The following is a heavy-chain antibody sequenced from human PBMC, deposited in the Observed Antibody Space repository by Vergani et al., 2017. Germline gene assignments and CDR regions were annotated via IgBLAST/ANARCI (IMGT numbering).Heavy chain of an antibody. CDR3: ARGGRDGGYPGRLYGMDG. Sequence: QVQLVQSGAEVKKPGSSVKVSCKASGGTFSSYAISWVRQAPGQGLEWMGGIIPIFGTANYAQKFQGRVTITADESTSTAYMELSSLRSEDTAVYYCARGGRDGGYPGRLYGMDGWGQGTTVTVSS. D-gene: IGHD4-17*01. CDR1: GGTFSSYA. V-gene: IGHV1-69*12. CDR2: IIPIFGTA. J-gene: IGHJ6*01.